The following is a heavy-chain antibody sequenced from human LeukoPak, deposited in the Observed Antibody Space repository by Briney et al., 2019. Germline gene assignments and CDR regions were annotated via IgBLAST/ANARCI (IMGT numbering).Heavy chain of an antibody. Sequence: GSLRLSCAASGFTFGSYAMHWVRQAPGKGLEWVAVISYDGSNKYYADSVKGRFTISRDNSKNTLYLQMNSLRAEDTAVYYCARTSRPWQQLALDYWGQGTLVTVSS. CDR2: ISYDGSNK. D-gene: IGHD6-13*01. CDR3: ARTSRPWQQLALDY. J-gene: IGHJ4*02. V-gene: IGHV3-30-3*01. CDR1: GFTFGSYA.